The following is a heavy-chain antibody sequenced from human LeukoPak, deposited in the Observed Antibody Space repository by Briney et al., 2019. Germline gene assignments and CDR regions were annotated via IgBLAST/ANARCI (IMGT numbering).Heavy chain of an antibody. V-gene: IGHV4-59*01. CDR3: ARVDGSGMAPFS. D-gene: IGHD3-10*01. Sequence: SETLSLTCTVSGGSISSYYWSWIRQPPGKGLEWIGYIYYSGSTNYNPSLKSRVTISVDTSKNQFSLKLSSVTAADTAVYYCARVDGSGMAPFSWGQGTMVTVSS. CDR2: IYYSGST. CDR1: GGSISSYY. J-gene: IGHJ3*01.